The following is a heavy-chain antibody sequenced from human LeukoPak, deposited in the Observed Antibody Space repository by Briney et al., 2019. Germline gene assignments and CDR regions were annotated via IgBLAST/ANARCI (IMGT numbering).Heavy chain of an antibody. V-gene: IGHV3-7*03. Sequence: GGSLRLSCAASGFTFSSYWMSWVRQAPGKGLERVANIKQDGSEKYHVDSVKGRFTISRDNAKNSLYLQMDSLRAEDTAVYYCARDGPYSTSSTHPPWGQGTLVTVSS. D-gene: IGHD6-6*01. CDR1: GFTFSSYW. CDR2: IKQDGSEK. CDR3: ARDGPYSTSSTHPP. J-gene: IGHJ5*02.